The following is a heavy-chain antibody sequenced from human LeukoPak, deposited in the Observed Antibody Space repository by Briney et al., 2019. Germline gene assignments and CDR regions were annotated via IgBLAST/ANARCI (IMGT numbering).Heavy chain of an antibody. D-gene: IGHD1-26*01. Sequence: ASVKVSCKASGYTFTSYGISWVRQAPGQGLEWMGWISVYNGNTYYAQKLQGRVTLTTDTSTSTAYMELRSLRSDDTAVYYCAREIGGTRHTSWFDPWGQGTLVTVSS. CDR1: GYTFTSYG. V-gene: IGHV1-18*01. J-gene: IGHJ5*02. CDR2: ISVYNGNT. CDR3: AREIGGTRHTSWFDP.